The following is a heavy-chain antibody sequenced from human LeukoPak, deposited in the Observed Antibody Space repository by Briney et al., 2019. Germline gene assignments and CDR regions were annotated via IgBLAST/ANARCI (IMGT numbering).Heavy chain of an antibody. D-gene: IGHD3-10*01. J-gene: IGHJ3*02. CDR3: ASKADVLLESWGAFDI. V-gene: IGHV1-69*05. Sequence: ASVKVSCKASGGTFSSYAISWVRQAPGQGLEWMGGIIPIFGTANYAQKFQGRVTITTDESTSTAYMELSSLRSEDTAVYYCASKADVLLESWGAFDIWGQGTMVTVSS. CDR1: GGTFSSYA. CDR2: IIPIFGTA.